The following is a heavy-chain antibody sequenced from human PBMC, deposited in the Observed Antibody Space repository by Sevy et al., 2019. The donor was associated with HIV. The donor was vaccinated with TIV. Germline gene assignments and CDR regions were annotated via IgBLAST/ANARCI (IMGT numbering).Heavy chain of an antibody. Sequence: GGSLRLSCAASGFQFSSYEMNWVRQAPGKGLEWVSYISSTGSVIHYADSVRGRFTISRDNAKNSLFLQMNSLRADDTAFYYCARDYYGSGSFEFDSWGQVALVTVSS. CDR2: ISSTGSVI. CDR1: GFQFSSYE. D-gene: IGHD3-10*01. J-gene: IGHJ4*02. V-gene: IGHV3-48*03. CDR3: ARDYYGSGSFEFDS.